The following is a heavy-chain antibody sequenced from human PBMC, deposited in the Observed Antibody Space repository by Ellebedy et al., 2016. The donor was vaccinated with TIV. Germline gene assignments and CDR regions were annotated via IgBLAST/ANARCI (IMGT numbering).Heavy chain of an antibody. V-gene: IGHV1-8*01. J-gene: IGHJ6*03. D-gene: IGHD3-3*01. CDR3: ARGRTIFGAVKLYYLDV. Sequence: ASVKVSXXASGYTFTSHNINWVRQATGQGLEWVGWMNPNSGDTGYAQKFQGRVNMTRNTSIRTASMELSSLRHDDTAIYYCARGRTIFGAVKLYYLDVWGKGTTVTVS. CDR1: GYTFTSHN. CDR2: MNPNSGDT.